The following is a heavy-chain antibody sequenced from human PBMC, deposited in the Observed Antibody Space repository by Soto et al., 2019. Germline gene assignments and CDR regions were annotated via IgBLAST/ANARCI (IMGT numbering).Heavy chain of an antibody. Sequence: SETLSLTCAVYGGSLSGYYWSWIRQPPGKGLEWIGEINHSGSTNYNPSLKSRVTISVDTSKNQFSLKLSSVTAADTAVYYCARGAIYGFGELRNYYYYYGMDVWGQGTTVTVSS. D-gene: IGHD3-10*01. CDR1: GGSLSGYY. CDR3: ARGAIYGFGELRNYYYYYGMDV. J-gene: IGHJ6*02. CDR2: INHSGST. V-gene: IGHV4-34*01.